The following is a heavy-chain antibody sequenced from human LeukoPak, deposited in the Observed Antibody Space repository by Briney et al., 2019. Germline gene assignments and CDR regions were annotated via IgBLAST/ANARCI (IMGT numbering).Heavy chain of an antibody. V-gene: IGHV3-23*01. CDR2: ISGSGGST. CDR3: AKGDSSSSWLNWFDP. J-gene: IGHJ5*02. CDR1: GFTFSSYG. D-gene: IGHD6-13*01. Sequence: GGTLRLSCAASGFTFSSYGMSWVRQAPGKGLEWVSAISGSGGSTYYADTVKGRFTISRDNSKNTLYLQMNSLRAEDTAVYYCAKGDSSSSWLNWFDPWGQGTLVTVSS.